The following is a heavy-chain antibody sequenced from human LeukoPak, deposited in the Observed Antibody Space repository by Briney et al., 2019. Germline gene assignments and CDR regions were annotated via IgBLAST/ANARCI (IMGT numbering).Heavy chain of an antibody. CDR2: IYYSGST. Sequence: PSETRSLTCTVSGGSISSYYWSWIRQPPGKGLEWIGYIYYSGSTNYNPSLKSRVTISVDTSKNQFSLKLSSVTAADTAVYYCAREGVVVTLYYYYYMDVWGKGTTVTVSS. V-gene: IGHV4-59*12. D-gene: IGHD3-22*01. CDR3: AREGVVVTLYYYYYMDV. J-gene: IGHJ6*03. CDR1: GGSISSYY.